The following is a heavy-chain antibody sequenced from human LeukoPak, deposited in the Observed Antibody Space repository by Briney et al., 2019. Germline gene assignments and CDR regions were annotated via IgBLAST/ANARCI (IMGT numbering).Heavy chain of an antibody. CDR2: ISWNSGSI. D-gene: IGHD5-18*01. Sequence: PGGSLRLSCAASGFTFDYYATHWVRQAPGKGLEWVSGISWNSGSIGYADSVKGRFTISRDNSKNTLYLQMSSLRAEDTAVYYCVKGVRGYSYGYFDYWGQGTLVTVSS. CDR3: VKGVRGYSYGYFDY. V-gene: IGHV3-9*01. CDR1: GFTFDYYA. J-gene: IGHJ4*02.